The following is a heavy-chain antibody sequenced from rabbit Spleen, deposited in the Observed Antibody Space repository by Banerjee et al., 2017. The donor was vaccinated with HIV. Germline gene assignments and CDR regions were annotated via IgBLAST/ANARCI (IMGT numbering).Heavy chain of an antibody. CDR2: IDTVDGDT. Sequence: LEESGGGLVKPGGTLTLTCTVSGFSFSSNWICWVHQAPGKGLEWIACIDTVDGDTDYATWPKGRFTISKTSSTTVTLQMTSLTAADTATYFCARDIVYRPTVWGPGTLVTVS. CDR1: GFSFSSNW. D-gene: IGHD6-1*01. V-gene: IGHV1S45*01. CDR3: ARDIVYRPTV. J-gene: IGHJ4*01.